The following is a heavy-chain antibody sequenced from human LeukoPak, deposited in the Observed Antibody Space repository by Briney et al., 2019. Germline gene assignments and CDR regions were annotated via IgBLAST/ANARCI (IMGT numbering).Heavy chain of an antibody. CDR3: ASDSSGWSPSGEKADAFDI. CDR1: GFTFSSYA. D-gene: IGHD6-19*01. CDR2: ISSSGSTI. V-gene: IGHV3-48*04. Sequence: GGSLRLSCAASGFTFSSYAMSWVRQAPGKGLEWGSYISSSGSTIYYADSVKGRFTISRDNAKNSLYLQMNSLRAEDTAVYYCASDSSGWSPSGEKADAFDIWGQGTMVTVSS. J-gene: IGHJ3*02.